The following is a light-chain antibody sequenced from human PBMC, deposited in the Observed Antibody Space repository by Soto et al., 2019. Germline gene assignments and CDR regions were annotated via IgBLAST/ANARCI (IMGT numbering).Light chain of an antibody. Sequence: EIVLTQSPATLSLSPGERATLSCRASQSLGNNFLAWYQQKPGQAPTLLIYDASSRATGVPARFSASGSGTEFTLTISRLEPEDFAVYYCQQYGRSPFTFGHGTKVEIK. CDR3: QQYGRSPFT. CDR2: DAS. J-gene: IGKJ2*01. V-gene: IGKV3-20*01. CDR1: QSLGNNF.